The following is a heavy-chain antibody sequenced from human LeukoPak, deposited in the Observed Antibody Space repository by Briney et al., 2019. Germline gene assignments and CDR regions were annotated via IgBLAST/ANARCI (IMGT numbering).Heavy chain of an antibody. Sequence: SSVKVSCKASGGTFSSYTISWVRQAPGQGLEWMGRIIPILGIANYGQKFQGRVTITADKSTSTAYMELSSLRSEDTAVYYCASKGDTYCGGDCYSNWGQGTLVTVSS. CDR3: ASKGDTYCGGDCYSN. CDR1: GGTFSSYT. V-gene: IGHV1-69*02. D-gene: IGHD2-21*01. J-gene: IGHJ4*02. CDR2: IIPILGIA.